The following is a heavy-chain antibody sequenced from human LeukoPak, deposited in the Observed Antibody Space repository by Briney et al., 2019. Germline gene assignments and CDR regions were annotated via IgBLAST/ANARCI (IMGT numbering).Heavy chain of an antibody. Sequence: GGSLRLSCAASGFTFSSYGMHWVRQAPGKGLEWVAVIWYDGSNKYYADSVEGRFTISRDNSKNTLYLQMNSLRAEDTAVYYCARAGEVAGYFDYWGQGTLVTVSS. CDR3: ARAGEVAGYFDY. D-gene: IGHD6-19*01. V-gene: IGHV3-33*01. J-gene: IGHJ4*02. CDR2: IWYDGSNK. CDR1: GFTFSSYG.